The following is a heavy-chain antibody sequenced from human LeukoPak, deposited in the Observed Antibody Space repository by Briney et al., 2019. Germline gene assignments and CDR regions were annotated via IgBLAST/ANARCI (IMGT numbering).Heavy chain of an antibody. V-gene: IGHV3-7*01. J-gene: IGHJ5*02. CDR3: ARDGPPYGDYLSNWFDP. D-gene: IGHD4-17*01. Sequence: GGSLRLSCAASGFTFSSYWMSWVRQAPGKGLEWVANIKQDGSEKYYVDSVKGRFTISRDNAKNSLYLQMNSLRAEDTAVYYCARDGPPYGDYLSNWFDPWGQGTLVTVSS. CDR2: IKQDGSEK. CDR1: GFTFSSYW.